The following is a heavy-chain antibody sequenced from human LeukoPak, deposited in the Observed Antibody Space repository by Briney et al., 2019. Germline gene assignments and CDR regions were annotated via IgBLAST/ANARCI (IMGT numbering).Heavy chain of an antibody. Sequence: ASVKVSCKASGYTFTDYYMNWVRQAPGQGLEWMGWINPNSGGTNSAQKFQGRVTMTRDTSISTAYMELNRLTSDDTAVYYCAAYSGSYGGSFDYWGQGTLFTVSS. CDR1: GYTFTDYY. D-gene: IGHD1-26*01. J-gene: IGHJ4*02. CDR2: INPNSGGT. CDR3: AAYSGSYGGSFDY. V-gene: IGHV1-2*02.